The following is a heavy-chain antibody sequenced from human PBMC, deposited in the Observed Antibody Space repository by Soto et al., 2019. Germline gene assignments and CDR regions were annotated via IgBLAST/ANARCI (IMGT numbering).Heavy chain of an antibody. D-gene: IGHD6-19*01. CDR3: ARHAGPSSGCTGY. V-gene: IGHV4-39*01. J-gene: IGHJ4*02. CDR2: IYYSGST. CDR1: GGSISSSSYY. Sequence: QLQLQESGPGLVKPSETLSLTCTVSGGSISSSSYYWGWIRQPPGKGLEWIGSIYYSGSTYYNPSLKSRVTISVATSTTQFSLTLRSVTAAYPVVYYCARHAGPSSGCTGYWGQGTLVTVSS.